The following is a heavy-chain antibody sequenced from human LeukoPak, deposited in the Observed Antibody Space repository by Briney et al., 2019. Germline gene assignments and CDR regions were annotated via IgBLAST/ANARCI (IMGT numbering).Heavy chain of an antibody. D-gene: IGHD2-2*01. Sequence: SVKVSCKASGGTFSSYTISWVRQAPGQGLEWMGRIIPILGIANYAQKFQGRVTITADKSTSTAYMELSSLRSEDTAVDYCARKVSTSDYDYWGQGTLVTVSS. CDR1: GGTFSSYT. CDR2: IIPILGIA. CDR3: ARKVSTSDYDY. J-gene: IGHJ4*02. V-gene: IGHV1-69*02.